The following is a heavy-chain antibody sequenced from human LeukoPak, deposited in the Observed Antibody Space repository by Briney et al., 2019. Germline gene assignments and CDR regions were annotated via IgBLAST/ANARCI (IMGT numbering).Heavy chain of an antibody. CDR1: GVTFSSYA. Sequence: SSVKVSCKASGVTFSSYAISWVRQAPGQGLEWMGGIIPIFGTANYAQKFQGRVTITADESTSTAYMELSSLRSEDTAVYYCARVEYSYAPFDYWGQGTLVTVSS. D-gene: IGHD5-18*01. V-gene: IGHV1-69*13. CDR3: ARVEYSYAPFDY. J-gene: IGHJ4*02. CDR2: IIPIFGTA.